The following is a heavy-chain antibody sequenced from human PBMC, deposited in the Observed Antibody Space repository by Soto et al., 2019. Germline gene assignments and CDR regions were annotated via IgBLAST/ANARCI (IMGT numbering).Heavy chain of an antibody. CDR2: ISGYNGNI. CDR1: GYTSSIYG. D-gene: IGHD1-26*01. CDR3: ARDVSGGTYPWFFDL. V-gene: IGHV1-18*04. Sequence: QGQLVQSGAEVKKPGASVNVSCKASGYTSSIYGISWVRQAPGQGLEWMAWISGYNGNIKYAQKFQGRVTVATDTTXXGADMELRSLRSDDTAVYYCARDVSGGTYPWFFDLWGRGTLVTVSS. J-gene: IGHJ2*01.